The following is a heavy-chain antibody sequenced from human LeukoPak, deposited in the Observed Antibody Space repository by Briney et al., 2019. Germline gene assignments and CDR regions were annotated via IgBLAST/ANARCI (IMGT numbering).Heavy chain of an antibody. CDR1: GFTFSSYW. V-gene: IGHV3-7*03. D-gene: IGHD3-16*01. Sequence: GGSLRLSCAASGFTFSSYWMNWARQAPGKGLEWVASINHNGNVNYYVDSMKGRFTIFRDNAKNSLYLQMSNLRAEDTAVYFCARGGGLDVWGQGATVTVSS. J-gene: IGHJ6*02. CDR3: ARGGGLDV. CDR2: INHNGNVN.